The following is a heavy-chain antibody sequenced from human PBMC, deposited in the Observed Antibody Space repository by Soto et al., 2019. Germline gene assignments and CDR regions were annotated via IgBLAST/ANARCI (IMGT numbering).Heavy chain of an antibody. Sequence: SETLSLTCTVSGGSISNSDYYWGWIRQPPGKGLEWIGSMSYNGRTYYNPSLKSRVTMSVDTSNNQFSLTVNSVTAADAAVYFCERRRCSGGSCRHRNGFDPWGRGALVTVSS. CDR2: MSYNGRT. V-gene: IGHV4-39*01. CDR3: ERRRCSGGSCRHRNGFDP. J-gene: IGHJ5*02. D-gene: IGHD2-15*01. CDR1: GGSISNSDYY.